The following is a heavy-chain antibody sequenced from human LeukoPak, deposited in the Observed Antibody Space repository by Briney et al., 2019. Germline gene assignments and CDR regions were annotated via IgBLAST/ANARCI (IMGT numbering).Heavy chain of an antibody. CDR3: ARRLTGDDSFDI. D-gene: IGHD7-27*01. CDR1: GFTFSSYG. J-gene: IGHJ3*02. V-gene: IGHV3-7*05. Sequence: GGSLRLSCAASGFTFSSYGMHWVRQGAGKGLEWVASIKQDGSEKYYVASVKGRFTISRDSARNSLYLQMNSLRAEDTAIYYCARRLTGDDSFDIWGQGTMVTVSS. CDR2: IKQDGSEK.